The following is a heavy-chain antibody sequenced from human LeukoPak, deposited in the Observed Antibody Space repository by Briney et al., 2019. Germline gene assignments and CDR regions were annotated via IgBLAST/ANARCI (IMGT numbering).Heavy chain of an antibody. CDR1: GGSISSYY. J-gene: IGHJ3*02. Sequence: SETLSLTCTVSGGSISSYYWSWIRQPPGKGLEWIGYIYYSGSTNYNPSLKSRVTIPVDPSKNQFSLKLSSVTAADTAVYYCARDPRCSGGSCYAADAFDIWGQGTMVTVSS. CDR3: ARDPRCSGGSCYAADAFDI. V-gene: IGHV4-59*01. CDR2: IYYSGST. D-gene: IGHD2-15*01.